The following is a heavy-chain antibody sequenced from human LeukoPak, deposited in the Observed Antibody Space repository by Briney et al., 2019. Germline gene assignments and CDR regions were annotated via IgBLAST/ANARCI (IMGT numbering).Heavy chain of an antibody. CDR3: ARRIANRNWFDP. CDR1: GGSVSSSDYY. Sequence: ASETLSLTCTVSGGSVSSSDYYWGWVRQPSGKGLEWIGSIFYSGAAHCNPSLKSRVTISVDTSNNQFSLMLSSVTAADTAVYYCARRIANRNWFDPWGQGTLVTVSS. J-gene: IGHJ5*02. D-gene: IGHD1/OR15-1a*01. CDR2: IFYSGAA. V-gene: IGHV4-39*01.